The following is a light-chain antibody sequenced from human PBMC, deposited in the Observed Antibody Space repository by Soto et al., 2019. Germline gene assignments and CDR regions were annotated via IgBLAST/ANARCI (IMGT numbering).Light chain of an antibody. Sequence: QSVLTQPPSVSAAPGQKVTISCSGSTSNIANNYVSWYQQLPGTAPKLLIYDNNKRPSGIPDRFSASKSGTSATLGITGLQTGDEAVYHCGAWDSSLTVVVFGGGTKVTVL. CDR1: TSNIANNY. CDR2: DNN. V-gene: IGLV1-51*01. J-gene: IGLJ2*01. CDR3: GAWDSSLTVVV.